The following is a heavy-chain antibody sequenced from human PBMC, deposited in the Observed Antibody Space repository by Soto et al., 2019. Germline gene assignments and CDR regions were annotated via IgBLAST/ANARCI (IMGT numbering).Heavy chain of an antibody. CDR3: ALMSGGAASYFHYYGMDV. CDR1: GFSLSTNAVG. J-gene: IGHJ6*01. D-gene: IGHD1-26*01. CDR2: IYWNDDK. V-gene: IGHV2-5*01. Sequence: QISLKESGPTLVKPTQTLTLTCTFSGFSLSTNAVGVSWIRQPPGKALEWLALIYWNDDKRYSPSLKSRLTITEDTSKNQAVLIMTSMDPMDTATYCCALMSGGAASYFHYYGMDVWGQGTTVTVSS.